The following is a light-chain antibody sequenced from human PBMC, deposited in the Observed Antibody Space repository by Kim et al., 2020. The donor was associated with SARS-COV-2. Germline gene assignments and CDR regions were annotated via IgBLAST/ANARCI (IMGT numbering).Light chain of an antibody. Sequence: DIQMTQSPSSLSASVGDRVTITCQASQDISNYLNWYQQKPGKAPKLLNYDASNLETGVPSRFSGSGSGTDFTFTISSLQPEDIATYYCQQYDNLPYTFGQGTKLEI. CDR2: DAS. J-gene: IGKJ2*01. V-gene: IGKV1-33*01. CDR1: QDISNY. CDR3: QQYDNLPYT.